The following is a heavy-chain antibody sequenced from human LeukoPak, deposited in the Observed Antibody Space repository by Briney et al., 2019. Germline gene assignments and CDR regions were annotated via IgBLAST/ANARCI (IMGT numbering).Heavy chain of an antibody. J-gene: IGHJ4*02. V-gene: IGHV4-4*07. CDR3: ARGGYSGSSDY. Sequence: PSETLSLTCTVSGGSISSYYWSWIRQPAGKGLEWIGRIYTSGSTNYSPSLKSRVTMSLDTSKNQFSLKLSSVTAADTAVYYCARGGYSGSSDYWGQGTLVTVSS. CDR1: GGSISSYY. CDR2: IYTSGST. D-gene: IGHD1-26*01.